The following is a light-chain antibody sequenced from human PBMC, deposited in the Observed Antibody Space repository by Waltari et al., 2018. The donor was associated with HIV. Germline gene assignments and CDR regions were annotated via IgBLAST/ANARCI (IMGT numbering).Light chain of an antibody. Sequence: DIHITQYPSTSSASVADSITITGRASQTISRWLAWYQQKPGKAPNLLISKASNLEDGVPSRFIGSGSGTEFTLTISSLQAEDVAVYYCQQYLSTPLTFGPGTKVEIK. V-gene: IGKV1-5*03. CDR2: KAS. CDR1: QTISRW. J-gene: IGKJ3*01. CDR3: QQYLSTPLT.